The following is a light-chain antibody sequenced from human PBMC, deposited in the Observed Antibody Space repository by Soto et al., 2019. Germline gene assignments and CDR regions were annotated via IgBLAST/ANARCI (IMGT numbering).Light chain of an antibody. CDR1: QSVSSSE. Sequence: EIVLTQSPGTLSLSPGERATLSCRASQSVSSSELAWHQQKPDQAPRLLVYSESSRATGIPDRLSGSGSGTDVTLTISRLEPEDFAVYYCQHDGRSSPLPFGRGTKVEIK. J-gene: IGKJ4*01. CDR3: QHDGRSSPLP. V-gene: IGKV3-20*01. CDR2: SES.